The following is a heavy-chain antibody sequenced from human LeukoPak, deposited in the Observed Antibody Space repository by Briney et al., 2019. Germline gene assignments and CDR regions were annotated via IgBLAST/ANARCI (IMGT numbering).Heavy chain of an antibody. J-gene: IGHJ5*02. CDR2: IYYSGST. Sequence: PSETLSLTCTVSGGSISSSTYYWGWIRQPPGKGLEWIVSIYYSGSTYYNPSLKSRITISVDTSKNQFSLKLSSVTAADTAVYYCARPGSTVIDRWGQGTLVTVSS. V-gene: IGHV4-39*01. CDR1: GGSISSSTYY. D-gene: IGHD5/OR15-5a*01. CDR3: ARPGSTVIDR.